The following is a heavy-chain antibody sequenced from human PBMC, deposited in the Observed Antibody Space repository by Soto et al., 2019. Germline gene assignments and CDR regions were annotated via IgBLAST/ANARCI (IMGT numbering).Heavy chain of an antibody. CDR2: IYYSGST. Sequence: QVQLQESGPGLVKPSETLSLTCTVSGGSISSYYWSWIRQPPGKGLEWIGYIYYSGSTNYNPSLKSRVTISVDTSKNQFSLKLSSVTAADTAVYYCARATDYGDLKFDYWGQGTLVTVSS. V-gene: IGHV4-59*01. CDR1: GGSISSYY. D-gene: IGHD4-17*01. CDR3: ARATDYGDLKFDY. J-gene: IGHJ4*02.